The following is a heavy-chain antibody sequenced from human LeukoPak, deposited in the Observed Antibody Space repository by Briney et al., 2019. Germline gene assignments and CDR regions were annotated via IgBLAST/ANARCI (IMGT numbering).Heavy chain of an antibody. V-gene: IGHV3-23*01. J-gene: IGHJ4*02. D-gene: IGHD3-10*01. CDR2: ISGSGDST. CDR1: GFTFSTYA. Sequence: GGSLRLSCAASGFTFSTYAMSWVRQAPGKGLEWVSGISGSGDSTYYADSVKGQFTISRDNSWNTLFLQMNSLRAEDTAVYYCARMGGDSMLRGVRSDYWGQGTLVTVSS. CDR3: ARMGGDSMLRGVRSDY.